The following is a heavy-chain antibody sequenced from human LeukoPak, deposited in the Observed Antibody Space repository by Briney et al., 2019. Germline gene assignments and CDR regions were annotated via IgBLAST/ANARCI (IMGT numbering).Heavy chain of an antibody. V-gene: IGHV1-2*02. J-gene: IGHJ4*02. Sequence: ASVTVSCTASGYTFTYYYMHWVRLAPGQGLEWMGWINPNSSGTKYAQKFQGRVTMTRDTSISTAYMELSRLRSDDTAVYYCATGRWGVDYWGQGTLVTVSS. CDR3: ATGRWGVDY. CDR1: GYTFTYYY. CDR2: INPNSSGT. D-gene: IGHD3-16*01.